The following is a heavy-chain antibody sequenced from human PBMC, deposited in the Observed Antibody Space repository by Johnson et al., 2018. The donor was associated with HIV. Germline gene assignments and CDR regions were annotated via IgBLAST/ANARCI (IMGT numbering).Heavy chain of an antibody. J-gene: IGHJ3*02. D-gene: IGHD1-14*01. CDR2: IWYDGSNK. CDR3: AKIRTSGTGDAFDI. V-gene: IGHV3-33*06. CDR1: GFTFSSYG. Sequence: QVHLVESGGGVVQPGRSLRLSCAASGFTFSSYGVHWVRQAPGKGLEWVAVIWYDGSNKYYADSVKGRFTISRDNSKNTLYLQMDSLRAEDTAVYYCAKIRTSGTGDAFDIWGQGTMVTVSS.